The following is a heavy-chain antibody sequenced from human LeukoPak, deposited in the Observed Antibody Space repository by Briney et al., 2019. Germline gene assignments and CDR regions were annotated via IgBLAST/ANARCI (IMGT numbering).Heavy chain of an antibody. D-gene: IGHD2-8*01. CDR1: GFTFSSYA. J-gene: IGHJ4*02. Sequence: PGGSLRLSCAASGFTFSSYAMSWVRQAPGKGLEWVAVIWYDGSNEDYADSVKGRFTISRDNSKNTLYLQMNSLRAEDTAVYYCAREMAVWGQGALVTVSS. V-gene: IGHV3-33*08. CDR2: IWYDGSNE. CDR3: AREMAV.